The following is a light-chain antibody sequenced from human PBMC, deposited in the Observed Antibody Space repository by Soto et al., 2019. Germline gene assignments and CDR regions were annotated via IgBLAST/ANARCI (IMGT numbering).Light chain of an antibody. CDR3: QQTYNMPYT. CDR1: QTIRTY. V-gene: IGKV1-39*01. Sequence: DIRMTRSPSSLSASVVDRVTITCRASQTIRTYLNWYQKKTGKAPKVLIYGASSLQSGVPTRFSGSGYGTDLTITISSMQTEDFATYFCQQTYNMPYTFGQGTRLEIK. CDR2: GAS. J-gene: IGKJ5*01.